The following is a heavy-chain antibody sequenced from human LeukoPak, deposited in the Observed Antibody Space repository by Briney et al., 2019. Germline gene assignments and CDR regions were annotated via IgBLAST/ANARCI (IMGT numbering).Heavy chain of an antibody. V-gene: IGHV3-64D*06. CDR1: GFTFSTYA. CDR2: ISTNGGST. Sequence: GGSLRLSCSASGFTFSTYAMHWVRQASGKGLEYVSAISTNGGSTYYADSVKGRFTISRDNSKNTLYLQMSSLRAEDTAVYYCVKLWDAFGIWGQGTMVTVSS. D-gene: IGHD5-18*01. J-gene: IGHJ3*02. CDR3: VKLWDAFGI.